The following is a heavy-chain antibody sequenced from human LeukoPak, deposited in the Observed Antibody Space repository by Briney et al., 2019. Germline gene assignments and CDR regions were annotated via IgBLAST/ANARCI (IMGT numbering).Heavy chain of an antibody. Sequence: SDTLSLTCTVSGRSISSTTDYWAWVRQPPAKGLEGIGNIYYNRDHYYNPSLKSRVPLSVEPSRNQFSLNLKSVTASDTAVYYCARRKWNPRWFDPWGQGSLVTVFS. CDR3: ARRKWNPRWFDP. V-gene: IGHV4-39*01. D-gene: IGHD1-20*01. CDR1: GRSISSTTDY. J-gene: IGHJ5*02. CDR2: IYYNRDH.